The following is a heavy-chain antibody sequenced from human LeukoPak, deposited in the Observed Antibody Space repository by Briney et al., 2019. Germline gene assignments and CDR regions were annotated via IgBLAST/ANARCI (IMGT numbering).Heavy chain of an antibody. CDR2: ISGSGGNT. CDR1: GFTFSNYA. Sequence: GGSLRLSCAASGFTFSNYAMTWVRQAPGKGLEWVSVISGSGGNTLYANSVKGRFSISRDNSRNTLYLQMNSLRAEDTAVYYCAKGVDSGGTCYSSIDCWGQGTLVTVSP. CDR3: AKGVDSGGTCYSSIDC. V-gene: IGHV3-23*01. J-gene: IGHJ4*02. D-gene: IGHD2-15*01.